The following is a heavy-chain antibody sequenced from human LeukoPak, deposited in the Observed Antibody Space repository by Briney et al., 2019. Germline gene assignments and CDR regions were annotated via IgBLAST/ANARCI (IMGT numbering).Heavy chain of an antibody. J-gene: IGHJ5*02. CDR2: IYDSGST. CDR3: ARHGTSGTNLNWFDP. V-gene: IGHV4-59*01. D-gene: IGHD1-1*01. CDR1: GGSISRFF. Sequence: SETLSLTCTVPGGSISRFFWSWIRPPLGKGLEWIGYIYDSGSTNYNPSLKSRVTISVDTSKNQFSLKLSSLTAEDTAVYYCARHGTSGTNLNWFDPWGQGTLVTVSS.